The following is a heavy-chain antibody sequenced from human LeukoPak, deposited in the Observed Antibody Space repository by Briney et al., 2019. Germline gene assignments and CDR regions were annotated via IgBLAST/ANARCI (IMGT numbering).Heavy chain of an antibody. D-gene: IGHD6-19*01. J-gene: IGHJ4*02. CDR1: GGPISSYY. Sequence: SETLSLTCTVSGGPISSYYWSWIRQPPGKGLEWIGYIYYSGSTNYNPSLKSRVTISVDTSKNQFSLKLSSVTAADTAVYYCGHSNGWYYFDYWGQGTLVTVSS. CDR3: GHSNGWYYFDY. V-gene: IGHV4-59*01. CDR2: IYYSGST.